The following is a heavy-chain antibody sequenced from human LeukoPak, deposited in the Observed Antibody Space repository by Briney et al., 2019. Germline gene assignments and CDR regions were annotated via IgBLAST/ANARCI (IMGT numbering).Heavy chain of an antibody. CDR2: IKRDGSEK. CDR3: AREEAAARFDY. CDR1: GFXFSSDW. D-gene: IGHD6-13*01. V-gene: IGHV3-7*04. J-gene: IGHJ4*02. Sequence: GGSLRLSCAASGFXFSSDWMSWVRQAPGKGLEWVANIKRDGSEKYYVDSVKGRFTISRDNAKNSLFLQMNSLRAEDTAVYYCAREEAAARFDYWGQGTLVTVSS.